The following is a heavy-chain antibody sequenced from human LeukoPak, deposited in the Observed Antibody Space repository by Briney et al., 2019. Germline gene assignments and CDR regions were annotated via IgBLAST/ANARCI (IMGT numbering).Heavy chain of an antibody. J-gene: IGHJ4*02. D-gene: IGHD3-22*01. CDR2: IYPGDSDT. V-gene: IGHV5-51*01. CDR3: ARHVYDNSGSYPGRY. CDR1: GYSFTNYW. Sequence: GESLKISCKGSGYSFTNYWIGWVRQMPGKGLEWMGIIYPGDSDTSYSPSFQGQVTISADKSISTAYLQWSSLKASDTAMYYCARHVYDNSGSYPGRYWGQGTLVSVSS.